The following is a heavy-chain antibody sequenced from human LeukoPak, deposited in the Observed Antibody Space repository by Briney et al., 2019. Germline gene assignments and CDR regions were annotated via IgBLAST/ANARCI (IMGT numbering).Heavy chain of an antibody. CDR1: GFTFSSYW. D-gene: IGHD1-1*01. CDR2: IRDDGSEK. V-gene: IGHV3-7*01. CDR3: AKDSDWNYFDY. J-gene: IGHJ4*02. Sequence: GGSLRLSCAASGFTFSSYWMTWVRQAPGKGLEWVANIRDDGSEKYYVDSVKGRFTISRDNAKNSLYLRMNSLRAEDTAVYYCAKDSDWNYFDYWGQGILVTVSS.